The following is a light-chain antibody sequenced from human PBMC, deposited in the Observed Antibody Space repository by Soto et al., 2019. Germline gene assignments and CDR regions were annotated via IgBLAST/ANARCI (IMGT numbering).Light chain of an antibody. V-gene: IGKV1-33*01. CDR1: QSISSY. Sequence: DIQMTQSPSSLSASVGERVTITFRASQSISSYLNWYQQKPGKAPKLLIYAASSLQSGVPSRFSGSGSGTDFTFTISSLQPEDIATYYCQQYDNLPLTFGGGTKVDIK. CDR3: QQYDNLPLT. CDR2: AAS. J-gene: IGKJ4*01.